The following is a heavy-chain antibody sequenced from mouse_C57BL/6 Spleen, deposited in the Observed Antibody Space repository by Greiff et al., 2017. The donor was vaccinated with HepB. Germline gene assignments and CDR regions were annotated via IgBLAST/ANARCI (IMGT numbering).Heavy chain of an antibody. CDR1: GFTFSDYG. J-gene: IGHJ2*01. Sequence: VQLKESGGGLVKPGGSLKLSCAASGFTFSDYGMHWVRQAPEKGLEWVAYISSGSSTIYYADTVKGRFTISRDNAKNTLFLQMTSLRSEDTAMYYCASYDGYFDFDYWGQGTTLTVSS. V-gene: IGHV5-17*01. CDR3: ASYDGYFDFDY. D-gene: IGHD2-3*01. CDR2: ISSGSSTI.